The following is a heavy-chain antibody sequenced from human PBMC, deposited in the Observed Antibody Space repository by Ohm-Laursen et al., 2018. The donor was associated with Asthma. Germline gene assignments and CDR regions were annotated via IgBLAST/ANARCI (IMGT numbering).Heavy chain of an antibody. CDR2: IYYSGST. Sequence: SQTLSLTCTVSGGSISSGGYYWSWIRQHPGKGLEWIGYIYYSGSTYYNPSLKSRVTISVDTSKNQFSLKLSSVTAADTAVYYCARGGYCSGGSCVQGGEWFDPWGQGTLVTVSS. CDR1: GGSISSGGYY. J-gene: IGHJ5*02. CDR3: ARGGYCSGGSCVQGGEWFDP. D-gene: IGHD2-15*01. V-gene: IGHV4-31*03.